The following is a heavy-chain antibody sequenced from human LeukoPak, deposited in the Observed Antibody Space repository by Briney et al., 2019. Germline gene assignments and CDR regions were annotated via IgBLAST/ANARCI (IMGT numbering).Heavy chain of an antibody. CDR3: ARNKVQRTTVTRRAGAFDI. Sequence: GESLKISCKGSGYSFTSYWIGWVRQMPGKGLEWMGIIYPGDSDTRYSPSFQGQVTISADKSISTAYLRWSSLKASDTAMYYCARNKVQRTTVTRRAGAFDIWGQGTMVTVSS. CDR1: GYSFTSYW. J-gene: IGHJ3*02. V-gene: IGHV5-51*01. CDR2: IYPGDSDT. D-gene: IGHD4-17*01.